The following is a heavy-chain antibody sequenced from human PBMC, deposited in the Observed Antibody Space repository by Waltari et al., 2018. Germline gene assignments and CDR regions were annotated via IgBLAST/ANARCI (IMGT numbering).Heavy chain of an antibody. CDR3: ARADGSGWGYYYYYMDV. Sequence: QVQLVQSGAEVKKPGASVKVSCKASGYTFTGYYMHWVRQAPGQGLEWMGWINPNSGGTNYAQKFQGRVTMTRDTSISTAYMELSRLRSDDTAVYYCARADGSGWGYYYYYMDVWGKGTTVTVSS. J-gene: IGHJ6*03. CDR2: INPNSGGT. V-gene: IGHV1-2*02. CDR1: GYTFTGYY. D-gene: IGHD3-10*01.